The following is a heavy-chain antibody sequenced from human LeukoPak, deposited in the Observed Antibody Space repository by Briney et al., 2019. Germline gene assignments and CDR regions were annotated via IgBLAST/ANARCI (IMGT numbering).Heavy chain of an antibody. CDR3: ARDRGGATIRLDY. CDR2: INPSGGST. D-gene: IGHD1-26*01. V-gene: IGHV1-46*01. J-gene: IGHJ4*02. Sequence: GASVKVSCKASGYTFTSYYMHWVRQAPGQGLEWMGIINPSGGSTSYAQRFQGRVTMTRDTSTSTVHMELSSLRSEDTAVYYCARDRGGATIRLDYWGQGTLVTVSS. CDR1: GYTFTSYY.